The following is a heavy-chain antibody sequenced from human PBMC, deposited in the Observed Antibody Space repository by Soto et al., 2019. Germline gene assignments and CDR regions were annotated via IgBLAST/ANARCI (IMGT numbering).Heavy chain of an antibody. CDR2: INPSGGST. Sequence: ASVKVSCKASGYTFTSYYMHWVRQAPGQGLEWMGIINPSGGSTSYAQKFQGRVTMTRDTSTSTVYMELSSLRSEDTAVYYCARVYSSSWYSYYYYGMDVWGQGTTVTVSS. J-gene: IGHJ6*02. CDR3: ARVYSSSWYSYYYYGMDV. CDR1: GYTFTSYY. V-gene: IGHV1-46*01. D-gene: IGHD6-13*01.